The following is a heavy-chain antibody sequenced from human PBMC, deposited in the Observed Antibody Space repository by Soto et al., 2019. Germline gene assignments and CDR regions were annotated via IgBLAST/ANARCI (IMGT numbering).Heavy chain of an antibody. J-gene: IGHJ6*02. CDR3: AREADYGYYVGPFYYYNYCMAV. CDR2: ISYDGSNK. V-gene: IGHV3-30-3*01. CDR1: GFTFSSYA. Sequence: QVQLVESGGGVVQPGRSLRLSCAASGFTFSSYAMHWVRQAPGKGLEWVAVISYDGSNKYYTDYVNGRFTISRDNSKNKPYLQMNSLRAEDTSVYYCAREADYGYYVGPFYYYNYCMAVWGQGTTVTVSS. D-gene: IGHD4-17*01.